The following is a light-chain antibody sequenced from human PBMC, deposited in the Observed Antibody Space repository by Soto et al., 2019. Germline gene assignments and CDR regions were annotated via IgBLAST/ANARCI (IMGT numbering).Light chain of an antibody. CDR1: QSVSSSY. Sequence: EIVLAQSPGTLSLSPGGRATVSCRPSQSVSSSYLAWYQQKPGQAPRLLIYGASSRATGIPDRFSGSGSGTDFTLTISRLEPEDFAVYYCQQYGSSTWTFGQGTKVDIK. CDR2: GAS. CDR3: QQYGSSTWT. J-gene: IGKJ1*01. V-gene: IGKV3-20*01.